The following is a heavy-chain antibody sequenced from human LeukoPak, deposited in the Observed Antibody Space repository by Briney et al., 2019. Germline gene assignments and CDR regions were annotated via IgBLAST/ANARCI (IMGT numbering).Heavy chain of an antibody. V-gene: IGHV3-15*07. J-gene: IGHJ4*02. CDR2: IKSETAGGTT. Sequence: NPGGSLRLSCAVSGLTVSNIWMNWVRKAPGKGLEWVGRIKSETAGGTTDFAAPVKGRFTISRDDSKNTLFLQLNSLTSDDTAVYYCAQGSGQYFYYWGQGTLVTVSS. CDR3: AQGSGQYFYY. D-gene: IGHD2-15*01. CDR1: GLTVSNIW.